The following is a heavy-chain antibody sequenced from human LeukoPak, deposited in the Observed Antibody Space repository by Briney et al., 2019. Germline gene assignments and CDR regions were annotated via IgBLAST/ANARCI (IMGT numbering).Heavy chain of an antibody. Sequence: SETLSLTCTVSGGSISSYYWSWIRQPPGKGLEWIGYIYYSGSTNYNPSLKSRVTISVDTSKNQFSLKLSSVTAADTAVYYCARVTADSWNDLDYSGQGTLVTVSS. CDR1: GGSISSYY. J-gene: IGHJ4*02. D-gene: IGHD1-1*01. CDR2: IYYSGST. CDR3: ARVTADSWNDLDY. V-gene: IGHV4-59*01.